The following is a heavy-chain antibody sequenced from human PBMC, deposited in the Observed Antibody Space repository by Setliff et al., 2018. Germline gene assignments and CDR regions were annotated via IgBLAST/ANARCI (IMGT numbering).Heavy chain of an antibody. D-gene: IGHD3-22*01. J-gene: IGHJ4*02. CDR1: GGTFSSYG. Sequence: GASVKVSCKASGGTFSSYGISWVRQAPGQGLEWMGWISAYSDDTKYAEKFQGRVTMTMDTSTGTAYMELRSLRSDDTAVYICAYDSSGYYPGYWGQGTLVTVSS. CDR2: ISAYSDDT. CDR3: AYDSSGYYPGY. V-gene: IGHV1-18*01.